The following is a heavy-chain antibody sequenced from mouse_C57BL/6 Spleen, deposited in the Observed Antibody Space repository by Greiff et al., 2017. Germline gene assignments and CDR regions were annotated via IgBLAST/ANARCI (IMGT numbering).Heavy chain of an antibody. Sequence: VQLQQSGAELVRPGASVKLSCTASGFNIKDDYMHWVKQRPEQGLEWIGWIDPENGDTEYASKFQGKATITADTSSNTAYLQLSSLTSEDTAVYYCTNGNYVAYWGQGTLVTVSA. CDR2: IDPENGDT. CDR1: GFNIKDDY. V-gene: IGHV14-4*01. J-gene: IGHJ3*01. D-gene: IGHD2-1*01. CDR3: TNGNYVAY.